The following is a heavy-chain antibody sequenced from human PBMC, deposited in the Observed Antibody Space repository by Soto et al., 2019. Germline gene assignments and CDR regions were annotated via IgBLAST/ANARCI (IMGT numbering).Heavy chain of an antibody. D-gene: IGHD5-18*01. Sequence: SATLSLTCTVSGGSISSGNYCWSWIRQPPGKGLEWIGFIHYSGSSYYNPSLKSRVTISVDTSKNQFSLKLDSVTAADTAVYYCARDLDTATYFDYWGHGTLVTVSS. V-gene: IGHV4-30-4*01. CDR3: ARDLDTATYFDY. J-gene: IGHJ4*01. CDR2: IHYSGSS. CDR1: GGSISSGNYC.